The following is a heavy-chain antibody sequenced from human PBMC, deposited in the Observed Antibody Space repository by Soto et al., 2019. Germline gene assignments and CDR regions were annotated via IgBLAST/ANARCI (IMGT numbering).Heavy chain of an antibody. CDR1: GFTFSSYA. J-gene: IGHJ4*02. Sequence: EVQLLESGGGLGQPGGSLRLSCAASGFTFSSYAMSWVRQAPGKGLEWVSVISTGGGSTYYADSVKGRFTISRDNSKNTLFLQMNSLRAEHTAVYYCSKGVLNDIWTGSSAFNYWGQGTLVTVSS. CDR3: SKGVLNDIWTGSSAFNY. V-gene: IGHV3-23*01. D-gene: IGHD3-9*01. CDR2: ISTGGGST.